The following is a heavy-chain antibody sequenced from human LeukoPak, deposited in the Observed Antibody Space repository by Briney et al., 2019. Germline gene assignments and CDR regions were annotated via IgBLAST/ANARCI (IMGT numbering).Heavy chain of an antibody. CDR3: ARDPEKYYYGSGGVGWFDP. CDR2: ISRSDGTT. Sequence: GGSLRLSCAGSGFTFCSYAMIWVRQAPGTGLVGFSNISRSDGTTYYAHSVKGRFTISRDNSKNTLYLEMNSLRAEDTSVYYCARDPEKYYYGSGGVGWFDPWGQGTLVTVSS. CDR1: GFTFCSYA. D-gene: IGHD3-10*01. V-gene: IGHV3-23*01. J-gene: IGHJ5*02.